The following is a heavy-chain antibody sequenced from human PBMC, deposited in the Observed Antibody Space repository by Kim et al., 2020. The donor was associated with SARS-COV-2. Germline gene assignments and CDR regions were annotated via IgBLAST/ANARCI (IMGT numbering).Heavy chain of an antibody. CDR3: ARSPTTVMVRGLDAFDI. Sequence: HKNRVTISVDRSKNQFSLNLSSVTAADTAVYYCARSPTTVMVRGLDAFDIWGQGTMVTVSS. D-gene: IGHD3-10*01. J-gene: IGHJ3*02. V-gene: IGHV4-30-2*01.